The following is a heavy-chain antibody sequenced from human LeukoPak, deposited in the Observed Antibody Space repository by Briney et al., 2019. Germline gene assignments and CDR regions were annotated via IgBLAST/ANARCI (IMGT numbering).Heavy chain of an antibody. CDR1: GFIVDSDY. CDR3: ARGDDSGYYDYLDY. Sequence: GGSLRLSCAASGFIVDSDYLCWVRHAPGKGLEWVSTIYTGGNTYYAASVKGRFTIARDFSNNTVFLHMNSLRAEDTAMYYCARGDDSGYYDYLDYWGQGALVTVSS. D-gene: IGHD3-22*01. J-gene: IGHJ4*02. V-gene: IGHV3-53*01. CDR2: IYTGGNT.